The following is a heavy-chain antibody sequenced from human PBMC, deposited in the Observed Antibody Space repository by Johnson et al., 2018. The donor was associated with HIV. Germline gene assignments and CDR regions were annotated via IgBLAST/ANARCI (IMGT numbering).Heavy chain of an antibody. D-gene: IGHD6-19*01. J-gene: IGHJ3*02. CDR2: IRWDGAIT. CDR1: GFNFDDYA. CDR3: VRDQGSGWPTNAFDI. V-gene: IGHV3-43D*03. Sequence: VQLVESGGVVVQPGGSLRLSCAASGFNFDDYAMHWVRQAPGNGLEWVSLIRWDGAITSYVDSVKGRFIIFRDNSKNLTNLQMNGLSDEDTADYYCVRDQGSGWPTNAFDIWGRGTRVTVSS.